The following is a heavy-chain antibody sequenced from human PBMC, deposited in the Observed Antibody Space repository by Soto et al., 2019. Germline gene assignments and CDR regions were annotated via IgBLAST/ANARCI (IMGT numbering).Heavy chain of an antibody. J-gene: IGHJ2*01. D-gene: IGHD2-15*01. Sequence: QVQLQESGPGLVKPSQTLSLTCTVSGGSINSGGYYWSWIRQHPGKGLAWIGYIYYSGSTYYNPSLKSRVTMSIDTSKDQFSLKLSSVTAADTAVYYCARSSMVVAIYWYFDLWGRGTLVTVSS. CDR1: GGSINSGGYY. V-gene: IGHV4-31*03. CDR2: IYYSGST. CDR3: ARSSMVVAIYWYFDL.